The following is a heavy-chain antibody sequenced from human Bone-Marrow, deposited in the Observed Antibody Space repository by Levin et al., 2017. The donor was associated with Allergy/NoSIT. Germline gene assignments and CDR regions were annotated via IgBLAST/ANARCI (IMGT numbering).Heavy chain of an antibody. V-gene: IGHV3-21*01. CDR2: ISRTSYNI. CDR3: ATYPLSGSPPDAFDI. D-gene: IGHD3-10*01. J-gene: IGHJ3*02. Sequence: GGSLKISCAASGITFTLYSMNWVRQAPGKGLEWVSSISRTSYNIYYADSVKGRFTISRDNAKNSLYLQMNSLRAEDTAVYYCATYPLSGSPPDAFDIWGQGTMVTVSS. CDR1: GITFTLYS.